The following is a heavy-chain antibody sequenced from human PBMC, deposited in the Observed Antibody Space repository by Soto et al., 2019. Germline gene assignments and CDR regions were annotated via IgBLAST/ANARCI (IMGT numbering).Heavy chain of an antibody. Sequence: EVQLVESGGGLVKPGGSLRLSCAASGFTFSSYSMNWVRQAPGKGLEWVSSISSSSSYIYYADSVKGRFTISRDNAKNSLYLLMNSLRAEDTAVYYCARLPTYNWFDPWGQGTLVTVSS. CDR2: ISSSSSYI. V-gene: IGHV3-21*01. CDR3: ARLPTYNWFDP. CDR1: GFTFSSYS. J-gene: IGHJ5*02.